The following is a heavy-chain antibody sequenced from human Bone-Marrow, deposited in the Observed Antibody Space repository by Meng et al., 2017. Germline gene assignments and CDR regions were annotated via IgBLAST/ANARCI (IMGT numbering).Heavy chain of an antibody. CDR2: ITGSSSYI. J-gene: IGHJ4*02. CDR3: VLGSARNPFDY. Sequence: GESLKISCAASGFTFSSYTMNWVRQAPGKGLEWVSYITGSSSYISYADSVKGRFTISRDNAKNSLYLQMNSLRVEDTARYYCVLGSARNPFDYWGQGTRVTVSS. D-gene: IGHD3-10*01. V-gene: IGHV3-21*01. CDR1: GFTFSSYT.